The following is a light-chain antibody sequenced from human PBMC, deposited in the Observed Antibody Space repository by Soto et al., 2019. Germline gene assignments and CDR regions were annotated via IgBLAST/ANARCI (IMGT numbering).Light chain of an antibody. V-gene: IGKV1-9*01. Sequence: DIQLTQSPSFLSASVGDRVTITCRASQGISSYLAWYQQKPGKAPKLLIYAASTLQSGVPSRFSGSGSGTELTLPISSLQPEDFATYYCQQLNSYPPTFGQGTKVQIK. CDR2: AAS. CDR1: QGISSY. J-gene: IGKJ1*01. CDR3: QQLNSYPPT.